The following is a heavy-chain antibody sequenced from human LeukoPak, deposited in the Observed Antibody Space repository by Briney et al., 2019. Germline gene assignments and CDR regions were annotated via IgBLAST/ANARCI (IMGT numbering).Heavy chain of an antibody. Sequence: GGSLRLSCAASGFTFSAYWMHWVRQAPGKGLVWVGRINDVGSDSTYVDSVKGRFTISRDNAKNTLYLQMNNLRAEDTAVYYCAGVKEAGTRSFDYWGQGTLATVSS. V-gene: IGHV3-74*01. CDR1: GFTFSAYW. J-gene: IGHJ4*02. CDR2: INDVGSDS. CDR3: AGVKEAGTRSFDY. D-gene: IGHD6-19*01.